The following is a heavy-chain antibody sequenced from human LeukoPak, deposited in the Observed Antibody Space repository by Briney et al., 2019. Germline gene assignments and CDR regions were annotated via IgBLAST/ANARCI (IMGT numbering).Heavy chain of an antibody. V-gene: IGHV3-23*01. D-gene: IGHD3-22*01. CDR1: GFTFSNYG. J-gene: IGHJ4*02. CDR3: AKDGRTYYYDSSGYYSYFDY. Sequence: GGSLRLSCAASGFTFSNYGMNWVRQAPGKGLEWVSGITGSGGSTYYADSVKGRFTISRDNSKNTLYLQMNSLRAEDTAVYYCAKDGRTYYYDSSGYYSYFDYWGQGTLVTVSS. CDR2: ITGSGGST.